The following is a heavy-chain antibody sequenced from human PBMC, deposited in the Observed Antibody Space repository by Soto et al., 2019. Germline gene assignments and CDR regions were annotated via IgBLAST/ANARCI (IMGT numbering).Heavy chain of an antibody. CDR3: ARGSQLERDALDI. D-gene: IGHD1-1*01. CDR2: IYYTGHT. Sequence: QVQLQESGPGLVKPSQTLSLTCSVSGVSINSGGYYWSWIRHHPGKGLEWIGYIYYTGHTFYNPSLKSRVVMSLDTSKNQFSLKLSSVTSADTAVYYCARGSQLERDALDIWGQGTMVTVSS. J-gene: IGHJ3*02. CDR1: GVSINSGGYY. V-gene: IGHV4-31*03.